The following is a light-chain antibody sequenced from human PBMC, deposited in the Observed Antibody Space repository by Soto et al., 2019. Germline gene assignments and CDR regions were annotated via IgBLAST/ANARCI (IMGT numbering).Light chain of an antibody. V-gene: IGKV1-39*01. CDR3: QQTCCIPVT. J-gene: IGKJ2*01. CDR1: QSISSY. CDR2: AGS. Sequence: DIQMTQSPSSLSASVGDRVTITCRASQSISSYLNWYQQKPGKAPKLLIYAGSSLQSGVPSRFSGRGSGADFTLTISSLQPEDVATYYCQQTCCIPVTLGQGTKLEIK.